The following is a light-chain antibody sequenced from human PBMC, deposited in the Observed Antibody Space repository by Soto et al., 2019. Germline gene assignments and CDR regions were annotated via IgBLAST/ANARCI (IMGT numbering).Light chain of an antibody. J-gene: IGKJ2*01. CDR3: QQYNSYSPF. V-gene: IGKV1-5*01. Sequence: DIQMTQSPSTLSASVGDRVTITCRASQSISSWLAWYQQKPGKAPKLLIYDASSLESGVPSRFSGSGSGTEFTLTISSLQPDDFAPYYCQQYNSYSPFFGQGTKLEIK. CDR2: DAS. CDR1: QSISSW.